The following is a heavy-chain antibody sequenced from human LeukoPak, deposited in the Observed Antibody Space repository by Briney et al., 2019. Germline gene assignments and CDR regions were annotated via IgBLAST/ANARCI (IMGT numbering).Heavy chain of an antibody. J-gene: IGHJ4*02. V-gene: IGHV3-7*01. CDR2: IKQDGSET. CDR1: GFTFSSYW. CDR3: ARGFRGWYAEGFDY. D-gene: IGHD6-19*01. Sequence: GGSLRLSCAASGFTFSSYWMSWVRQAPGKGLEWVANIKQDGSETYFLGSVKGRFTISRDNAKNSLYLQMNSLRAEDTAVYYCARGFRGWYAEGFDYWGQGTLVTVSS.